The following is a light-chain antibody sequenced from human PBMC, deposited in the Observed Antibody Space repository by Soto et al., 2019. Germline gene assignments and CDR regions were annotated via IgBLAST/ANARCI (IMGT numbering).Light chain of an antibody. CDR1: QSVSSN. CDR2: GIS. V-gene: IGKV3-20*01. CDR3: EQYGSSPRT. Sequence: EIVLTQSPATLSLSPGERATLSCRASQSVSSNLAWYQQKPGQAPRLLIYGISDRATGIPDRFSGSGSGTDFTLTISRLEPEDFAVYYCEQYGSSPRTFGQGTKVDIK. J-gene: IGKJ1*01.